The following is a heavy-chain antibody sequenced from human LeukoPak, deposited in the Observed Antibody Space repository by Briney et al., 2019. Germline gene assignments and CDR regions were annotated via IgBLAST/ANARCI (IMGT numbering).Heavy chain of an antibody. D-gene: IGHD6-13*01. V-gene: IGHV4-61*02. J-gene: IGHJ5*02. CDR1: GGSISSGSYY. CDR3: ARGTSSWYAYNWFDP. Sequence: PSQTLSLTXTVSGGSISSGSYYWSWIRQPAGKGLEWIGRIYTSGSTNYNPSLKSRVTISVDTSKNQFSLKLSSVTAADTAVYYCARGTSSWYAYNWFDPWGQGTLVTVSS. CDR2: IYTSGST.